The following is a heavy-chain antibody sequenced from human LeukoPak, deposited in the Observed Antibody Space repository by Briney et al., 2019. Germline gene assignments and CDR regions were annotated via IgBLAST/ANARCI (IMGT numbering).Heavy chain of an antibody. CDR2: INPSGGST. J-gene: IGHJ5*02. V-gene: IGHV1-46*01. Sequence: ASVKVSCKASGYTFTEYYMHWVRQAPGQGLEWMGIINPSGGSTSYAQKFQGGVTMTRDMSTSTDYMELSSLRSEDTAVYYCARDNSVEDTAWWFDPWGQGTLVTVSS. CDR3: ARDNSVEDTAWWFDP. CDR1: GYTFTEYY. D-gene: IGHD4-23*01.